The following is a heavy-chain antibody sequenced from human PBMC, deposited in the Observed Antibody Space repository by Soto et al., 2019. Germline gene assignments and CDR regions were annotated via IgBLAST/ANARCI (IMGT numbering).Heavy chain of an antibody. CDR1: GGSVSSGSYY. D-gene: IGHD2-2*01. V-gene: IGHV4-61*01. CDR3: ARERICSSTSCWGRWFDP. J-gene: IGHJ5*02. Sequence: NPSETLSLTCTVSGGSVSSGSYYWSWIRQPPGKGLEWIGYIYYSGSTNYNPSLKSRVTISVDTSKNQFSLKLSSVAAADTAVYCCARERICSSTSCWGRWFDPWGQGTLVTVSS. CDR2: IYYSGST.